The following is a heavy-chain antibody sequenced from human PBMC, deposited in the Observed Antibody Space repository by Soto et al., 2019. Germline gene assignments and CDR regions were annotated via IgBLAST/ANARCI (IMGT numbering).Heavy chain of an antibody. CDR3: ARDVGYYDSDGYFDY. CDR1: GFTFSDYY. Sequence: GGSLRLSCAAPGFTFSDYYMSWIRQAPGKGLEWVSYISSTGSIIYSADSVKGRFTISRDNAKNTLFLQMNSLRAEDTAVYYCARDVGYYDSDGYFDYWGQGTLVTVSS. D-gene: IGHD3-22*01. J-gene: IGHJ4*02. V-gene: IGHV3-11*01. CDR2: ISSTGSII.